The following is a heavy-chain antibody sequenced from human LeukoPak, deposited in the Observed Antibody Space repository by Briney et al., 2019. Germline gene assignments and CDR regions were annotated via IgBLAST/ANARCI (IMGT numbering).Heavy chain of an antibody. CDR3: TTGAPTYYDFWSGYPEGYFDY. J-gene: IGHJ4*02. CDR1: GFTFSNAW. V-gene: IGHV3-15*01. CDR2: IKSKTDGGTT. D-gene: IGHD3-3*01. Sequence: PGGSLRLSCAASGFTFSNAWMSWVRQAPGKGLEWVGRIKSKTDGGTTDYAAPVKGRVTISRDDSKNTLYLQMNSLKTEDTAVYYCTTGAPTYYDFWSGYPEGYFDYWGQGTLVTVSS.